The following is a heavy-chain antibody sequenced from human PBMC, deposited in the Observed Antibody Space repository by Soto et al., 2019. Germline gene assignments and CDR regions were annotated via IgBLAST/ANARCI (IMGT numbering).Heavy chain of an antibody. V-gene: IGHV3-30-3*01. CDR1: GFTFSSYA. D-gene: IGHD3-10*01. CDR3: ARSYYYGSGSPWALGY. CDR2: ISYDGSNK. J-gene: IGHJ4*02. Sequence: PGGSLRLSCAASGFTFSSYAMHWVRQAPGKGLEWVAVISYDGSNKYYADSVKGRFTISRDNSKNTLYLQMNSLRAEDTVLYYCARSYYYGSGSPWALGYWGQGTLVTVSS.